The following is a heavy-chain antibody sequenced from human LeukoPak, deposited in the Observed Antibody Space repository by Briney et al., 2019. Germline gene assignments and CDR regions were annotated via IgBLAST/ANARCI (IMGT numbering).Heavy chain of an antibody. J-gene: IGHJ2*01. CDR2: ISSSSSYI. CDR3: AKAPGSRMGPAGWYFDL. V-gene: IGHV3-21*01. D-gene: IGHD3-10*01. CDR1: GFTFSSYS. Sequence: GGSLRLSCAASGFTFSSYSMNWVRQAPGKGLEWGSSISSSSSYIYYADSVTGRFTISRDNAKNSLYLQMNSLRAEDTAVYYCAKAPGSRMGPAGWYFDLWGRGTLVTVSS.